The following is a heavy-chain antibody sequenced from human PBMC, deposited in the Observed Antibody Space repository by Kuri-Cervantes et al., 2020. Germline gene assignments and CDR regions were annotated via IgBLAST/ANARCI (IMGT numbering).Heavy chain of an antibody. CDR1: GFTFSSYA. J-gene: IGHJ4*02. D-gene: IGHD5-18*01. CDR3: TSLLQQTSGY. V-gene: IGHV3-73*01. CDR2: IRSKANSYAT. Sequence: GGPLRLSCAASGFTFSSYAMSWVRQAPGKGLEWVGRIRSKANSYATAYAASVKGRFTISRDDSKNTAYLQMNSLKTEDTAVYYCTSLLQQTSGYWGQGTLVTVSS.